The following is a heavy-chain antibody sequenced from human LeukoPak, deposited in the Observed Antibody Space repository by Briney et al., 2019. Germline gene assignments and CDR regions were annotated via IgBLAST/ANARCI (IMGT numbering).Heavy chain of an antibody. V-gene: IGHV4-61*02. CDR2: VYMTGST. Sequence: SETLSLTCTISGASISSGSYYWGWIRQPAGKGLEWIGRVYMTGSTNYNPSLKSRVTISVDTSKNQFSLKLSSVTAADTAVYYCARAYVRSDQPLLQYFDAFDIWGQGTMVTVSS. J-gene: IGHJ3*02. CDR3: ARAYVRSDQPLLQYFDAFDI. CDR1: GASISSGSYY. D-gene: IGHD2-2*01.